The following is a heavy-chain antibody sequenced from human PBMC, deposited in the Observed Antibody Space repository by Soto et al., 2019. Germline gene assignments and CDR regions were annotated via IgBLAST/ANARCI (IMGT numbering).Heavy chain of an antibody. V-gene: IGHV4-59*01. J-gene: IGHJ5*02. D-gene: IGHD3-22*01. Sequence: SETLSLTCTVSGGSISSYYWSWIRQPPGKGLEWIGYIYYSGSTNYNPSLKSRVTISVDTSKNQFSLKLSSVTAADTAVYYCATSLGYYDSSGCYSMVGWFDPWGQGTLVTVSS. CDR1: GGSISSYY. CDR3: ATSLGYYDSSGCYSMVGWFDP. CDR2: IYYSGST.